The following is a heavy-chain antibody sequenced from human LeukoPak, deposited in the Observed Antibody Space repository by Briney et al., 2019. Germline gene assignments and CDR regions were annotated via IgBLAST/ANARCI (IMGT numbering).Heavy chain of an antibody. CDR1: GFTVSSNY. CDR2: IYSGGST. V-gene: IGHV3-66*02. D-gene: IGHD2-2*01. CDR3: AREGCSSTSCYDLVAFDI. Sequence: GGSLRLSCAASGFTVSSNYMSWVRQAPGKGLEGVSVIYSGGSTYYADSVKGRFTISRDNSKNTLYLQMNSLRAEDTAVYYCAREGCSSTSCYDLVAFDIWGQGTMVTVSS. J-gene: IGHJ3*02.